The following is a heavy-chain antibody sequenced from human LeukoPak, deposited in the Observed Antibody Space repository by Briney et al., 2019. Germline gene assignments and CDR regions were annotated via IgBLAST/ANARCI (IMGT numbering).Heavy chain of an antibody. J-gene: IGHJ4*02. D-gene: IGHD3-10*01. CDR2: IIGSGGST. V-gene: IGHV3-23*01. Sequence: GGSLRLSCAASGFTFSSYAMSWVRQAPGKGLEWVSAIIGSGGSTYYADSVEGRFTISRDNSQNPLHLQMNSLRADDTAVYYGADQRIFRFGEFDYWGQGTLVTVSS. CDR1: GFTFSSYA. CDR3: ADQRIFRFGEFDY.